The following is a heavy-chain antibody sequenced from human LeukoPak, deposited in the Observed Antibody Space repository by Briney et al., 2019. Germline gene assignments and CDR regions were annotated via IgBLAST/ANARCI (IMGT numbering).Heavy chain of an antibody. CDR1: GFTFSSYS. Sequence: PGGSLRLSCAASGFTFSSYSMNWVRQAPGKGLEWVSSISSSSSYIYYADSVKGRFTISRDNAKNSLYLQMNSLRAEGTAVYYCARDGGYSSGWVDYWGQGTLVTVSS. J-gene: IGHJ4*02. D-gene: IGHD6-19*01. CDR2: ISSSSSYI. CDR3: ARDGGYSSGWVDY. V-gene: IGHV3-21*01.